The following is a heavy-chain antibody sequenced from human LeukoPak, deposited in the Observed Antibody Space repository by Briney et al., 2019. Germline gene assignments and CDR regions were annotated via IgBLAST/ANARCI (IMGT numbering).Heavy chain of an antibody. CDR2: IYHGGSP. V-gene: IGHV4-38-2*01. CDR3: ARHHCSSTTCPFDY. Sequence: PSETLSLTCPVSGYSISSGYYWGWTRQPPGKGLEWIGSIYHGGSPYYNPSLKSRVTISVDTSKNQFSLKLSSVTAADTAVYYCARHHCSSTTCPFDYWGQGTLVTVSS. J-gene: IGHJ4*02. CDR1: GYSISSGYY. D-gene: IGHD2-2*01.